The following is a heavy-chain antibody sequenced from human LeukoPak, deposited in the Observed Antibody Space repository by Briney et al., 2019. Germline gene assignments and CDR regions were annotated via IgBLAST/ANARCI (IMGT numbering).Heavy chain of an antibody. J-gene: IGHJ6*03. CDR3: ARGDYYGSGPTYYYYYMDV. CDR2: IKQDGSEK. D-gene: IGHD3-10*01. Sequence: GGSLRLSCVASGFTFSSRDWMTWVRQAPGKGLEWVANIKQDGSEKNYVDSVKGRFTISRDNAKNSVDLQMNSLRVEDTAVYYCARGDYYGSGPTYYYYYMDVWGKGTTVTISS. V-gene: IGHV3-7*03. CDR1: GFTFSSRDW.